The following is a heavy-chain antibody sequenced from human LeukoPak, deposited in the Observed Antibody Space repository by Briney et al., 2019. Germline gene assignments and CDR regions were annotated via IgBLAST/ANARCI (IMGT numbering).Heavy chain of an antibody. V-gene: IGHV3-7*01. J-gene: IGHJ4*02. CDR3: GRDQASGLPLGLIDY. CDR2: LKQDGGEK. D-gene: IGHD1-26*01. CDR1: GFIFSRYW. Sequence: GSLRLSCAASGFIFSRYWMSWVRQAPGKGPEWVANLKQDGGEKYYVESVKGRFTISRDNAKNSLYLQMNNLRAEDTAVYYCGRDQASGLPLGLIDYWGLGTLVTVSS.